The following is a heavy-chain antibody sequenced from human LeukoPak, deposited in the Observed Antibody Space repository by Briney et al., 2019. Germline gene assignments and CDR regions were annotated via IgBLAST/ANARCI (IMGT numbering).Heavy chain of an antibody. D-gene: IGHD5-18*01. J-gene: IGHJ4*02. CDR3: ARGEVGYSYGYGGYSGDY. CDR2: MNPNSGNT. CDR1: GYTFTSYD. Sequence: ASVKVSCKASGYTFTSYDINWVRQATGQGLEWMGWMNPNSGNTGYAQKFQGRVTMTRNTSISTAYMELSSLRSEDTAVYYCARGEVGYSYGYGGYSGDYWGQGILVTASS. V-gene: IGHV1-8*01.